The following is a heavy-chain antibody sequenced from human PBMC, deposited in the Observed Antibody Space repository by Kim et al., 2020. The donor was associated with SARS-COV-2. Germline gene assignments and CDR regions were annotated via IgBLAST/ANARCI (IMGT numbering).Heavy chain of an antibody. CDR3: TTESPRGYYFDY. Sequence: GGSLRLSCAASGFTFSNAWMSWVRQAPGKGLEWVGRIKSKTDGGTTDYAAPVKGRFTISRDDSKNTLYLQMNSLKTEDTAVYYCTTESPRGYYFDYWGQGTLVTVSP. V-gene: IGHV3-15*01. J-gene: IGHJ4*02. CDR1: GFTFSNAW. CDR2: IKSKTDGGTT.